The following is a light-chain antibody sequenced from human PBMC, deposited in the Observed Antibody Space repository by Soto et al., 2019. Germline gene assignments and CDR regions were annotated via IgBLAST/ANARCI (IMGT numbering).Light chain of an antibody. J-gene: IGLJ1*01. Sequence: QSVLTQPASVSGSPGQSITISCTGTSSDVGSYNYVSLYQLHPGKAPKLMIYEASNRPSGVSNRFSGYTSGDTASLTISGMQAEDEADYYCSSYTTRTTLNGFGTGT. CDR1: SSDVGSYNY. V-gene: IGLV2-14*01. CDR2: EAS. CDR3: SSYTTRTTLNG.